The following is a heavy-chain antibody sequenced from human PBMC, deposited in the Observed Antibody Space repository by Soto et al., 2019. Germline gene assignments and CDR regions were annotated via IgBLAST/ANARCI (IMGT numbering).Heavy chain of an antibody. J-gene: IGHJ6*02. CDR2: MSGSGGST. CDR3: AKDPGRYYGSGSYYNPLSLYYYYGMDV. D-gene: IGHD3-10*01. CDR1: GFTFSSYA. Sequence: PVGSLRLSCAASGFTFSSYAMSWVRQAPGKGLEWVSAMSGSGGSTYYADSVKGRFTISRDNSKNTLYLQMNSLRAEDTAVSYCAKDPGRYYGSGSYYNPLSLYYYYGMDVWGQGTTVTVSS. V-gene: IGHV3-23*01.